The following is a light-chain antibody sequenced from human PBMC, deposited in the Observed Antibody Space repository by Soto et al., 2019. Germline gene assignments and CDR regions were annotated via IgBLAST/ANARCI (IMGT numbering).Light chain of an antibody. CDR2: EGV. J-gene: IGLJ3*02. CDR3: FSYAGSSTSWV. V-gene: IGLV2-23*01. CDR1: SNDIGSYNF. Sequence: QSALTQPASVSGSPGQSITISCTATSNDIGSYNFVSWYQQHPGKAPKLMIYEGVKRPSGVSNRFSGSKSGNTASLTISGLQAEDEADYYCFSYAGSSTSWVFGGGTQLTVL.